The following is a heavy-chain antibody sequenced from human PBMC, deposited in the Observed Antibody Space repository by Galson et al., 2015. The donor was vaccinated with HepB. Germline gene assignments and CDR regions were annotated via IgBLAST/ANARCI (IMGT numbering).Heavy chain of an antibody. CDR3: ARWRRDIVAMEYYFDY. V-gene: IGHV3-11*06. CDR1: GFTFSDYY. J-gene: IGHJ4*02. Sequence: SLRLSCAASGFTFSDYYMGWIRQAPGEGLEWVSYISSSSSYTNYADSVKGRFTISRDNAKNSLYLQMNSLRAEDTAVYHCARWRRDIVAMEYYFDYWGQGTLVTVSS. CDR2: ISSSSSYT. D-gene: IGHD5-12*01.